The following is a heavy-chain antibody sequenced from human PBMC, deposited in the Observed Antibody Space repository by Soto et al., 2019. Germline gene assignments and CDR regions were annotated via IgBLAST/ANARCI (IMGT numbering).Heavy chain of an antibody. CDR3: ARGPEGVVATH. D-gene: IGHD5-12*01. V-gene: IGHV4-34*01. Sequence: QVQLQQWGAGLLKPSETLSLNCAVTGGSLSGYYWSWIRQPPGKGLEWIGEVKDVGHTNYSPSIRGRVTISSDTSNNQFSLRLNSVTAADTGVYSCARGPEGVVATHWAQGSLVTVSS. CDR2: VKDVGHT. CDR1: GGSLSGYY. J-gene: IGHJ4*02.